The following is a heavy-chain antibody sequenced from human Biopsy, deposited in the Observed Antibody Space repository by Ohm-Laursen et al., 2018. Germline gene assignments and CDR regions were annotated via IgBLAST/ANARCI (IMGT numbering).Heavy chain of an antibody. D-gene: IGHD4-17*01. Sequence: SLRLSCAASGFTFKNYAMNWVRQAPGKGLDWVSSIDSSAASTFYADSVKGRFTISRDNSKNTLFLQMNGLRAADTAIYYCASDLNGDPSAFDYWGQGTPVTVSS. CDR1: GFTFKNYA. J-gene: IGHJ4*02. V-gene: IGHV3-23*01. CDR2: IDSSAAST. CDR3: ASDLNGDPSAFDY.